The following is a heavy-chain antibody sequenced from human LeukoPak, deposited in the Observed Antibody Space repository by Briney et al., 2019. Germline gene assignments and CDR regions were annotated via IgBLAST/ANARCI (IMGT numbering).Heavy chain of an antibody. CDR3: AREYGGYPDY. Sequence: PGRSLRLSCAASGLTFSSYGMHWVRQAPGKGLEWVAVIWYDGSNKYYADSVKGRFTISRDNSKNTLYLQMNSLRAEDTAVYYCAREYGGYPDYWGQGTLVTVSS. V-gene: IGHV3-33*01. CDR2: IWYDGSNK. CDR1: GLTFSSYG. J-gene: IGHJ4*02. D-gene: IGHD5-12*01.